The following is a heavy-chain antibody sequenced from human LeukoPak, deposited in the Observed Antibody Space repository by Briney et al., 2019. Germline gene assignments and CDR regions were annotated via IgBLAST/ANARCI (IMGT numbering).Heavy chain of an antibody. CDR2: ISYSGGT. D-gene: IGHD1-1*01. CDR3: ARESGTGTDY. CDR1: GGSLSSSNNY. V-gene: IGHV4-39*02. J-gene: IGHJ4*02. Sequence: SETLSLTCTVSGGSLSSSNNYWGWTRQPPGKGLEWFGSISYSGGTSYNPSLRSRVTISVDTSKNQFSLKLNSVTAADTAVYYCARESGTGTDYWGQGTLVTVSS.